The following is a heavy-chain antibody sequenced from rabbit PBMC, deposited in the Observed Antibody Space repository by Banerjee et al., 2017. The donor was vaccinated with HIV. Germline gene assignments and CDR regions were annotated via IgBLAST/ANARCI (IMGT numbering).Heavy chain of an antibody. V-gene: IGHV1S7*01. J-gene: IGHJ4*01. CDR3: ARAGYDNYGDYGSEYFKL. D-gene: IGHD2-1*01. CDR1: GFDFSSYY. CDR2: IYTGDGST. Sequence: VLVKPGASLTLTCKASGFDFSSYYMSWVRQAPGKGLEWIGIIYTGDGSTYYASWVNGRFTISSDNAQNTVDLQMNSLTAADTATYFCARAGYDNYGDYGSEYFKLWGPGTLVTVS.